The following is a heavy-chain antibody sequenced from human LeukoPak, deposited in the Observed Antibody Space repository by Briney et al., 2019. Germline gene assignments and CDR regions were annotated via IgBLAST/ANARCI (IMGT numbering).Heavy chain of an antibody. V-gene: IGHV4-34*01. J-gene: IGHJ5*02. CDR1: GGSFSGYY. CDR3: ARGPGGGSFDP. Sequence: SETLSLTCAVSGGSFSGYYWSWIRQPPGKRLESIGEINHSGSTYYNPSLKSLVTISLDTSKHQFSLKVSSVTAAESAVYYCARGPGGGSFDPWGQGTLVTVSS. CDR2: INHSGST. D-gene: IGHD3-10*01.